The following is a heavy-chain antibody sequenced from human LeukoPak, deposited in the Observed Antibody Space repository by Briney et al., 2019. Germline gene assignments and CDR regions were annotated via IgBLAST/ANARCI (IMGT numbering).Heavy chain of an antibody. CDR2: INPDGGAT. Sequence: GGSLRLSCVGSGFTFSAYWMSWVRQGPGKGLDWVASINPDGGATCYVDSVRGRFTIPRDNAQNSPYLQMNSLSAEDTAVYYCARLFGGVTTFDNWGQGSLVTVSS. J-gene: IGHJ4*02. CDR3: ARLFGGVTTFDN. V-gene: IGHV3-7*01. CDR1: GFTFSAYW. D-gene: IGHD4-17*01.